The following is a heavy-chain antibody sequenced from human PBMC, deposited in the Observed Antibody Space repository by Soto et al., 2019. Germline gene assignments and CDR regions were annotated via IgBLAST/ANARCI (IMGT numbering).Heavy chain of an antibody. J-gene: IGHJ3*02. CDR3: ARDRDYDFWSGYRDAFDI. CDR1: GFTFSSYS. V-gene: IGHV3-48*01. Sequence: GGSLRLSCAASGFTFSSYSMNWVRQAPGKGLEWVSYISSSSSTIYYADSVKGRFTISRDNAKNSLYLQMNSLRAEDTAVYYCARDRDYDFWSGYRDAFDIWGQGTMVTVSS. CDR2: ISSSSSTI. D-gene: IGHD3-3*01.